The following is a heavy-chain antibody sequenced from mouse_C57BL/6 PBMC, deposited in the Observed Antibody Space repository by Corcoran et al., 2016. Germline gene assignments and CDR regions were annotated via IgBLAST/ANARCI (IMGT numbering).Heavy chain of an antibody. CDR2: IYPGSGST. CDR3: ARTGTFAY. Sequence: QVQLQQPGAELVKPGASVKMSCKASGYTFTSYCITWVKQRPGQGLEWIGDIYPGSGSTNYNEKFKSKATLTVDTSASSDYMQLSSLTSEDSAAYYCARTGTFAYWGQGTLVTVTA. V-gene: IGHV1-55*01. CDR1: GYTFTSYC. J-gene: IGHJ3*01. D-gene: IGHD4-1*01.